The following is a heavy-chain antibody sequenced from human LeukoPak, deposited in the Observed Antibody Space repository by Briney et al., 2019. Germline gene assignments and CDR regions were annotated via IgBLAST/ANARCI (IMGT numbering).Heavy chain of an antibody. V-gene: IGHV3-74*01. CDR1: GYTFSSFW. Sequence: GGSLRLSCAASGYTFSSFWIHWVRQAPGKGLEWVARIDSDGSGTRYADSVKDRFTISRDNAKNTLYLQMNSLRAEDTAVYYCARVLSADSPGFQHWGQGTLVTVSS. J-gene: IGHJ1*01. CDR3: ARVLSADSPGFQH. CDR2: IDSDGSGT. D-gene: IGHD3-22*01.